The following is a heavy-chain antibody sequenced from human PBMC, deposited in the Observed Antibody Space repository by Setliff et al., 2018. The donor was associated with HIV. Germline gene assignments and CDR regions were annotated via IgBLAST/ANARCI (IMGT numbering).Heavy chain of an antibody. D-gene: IGHD6-13*01. V-gene: IGHV1-2*06. Sequence: ASVKVSCKTSGYTFTGYYIHWVRQAPGQGLEWMGRINPNSGDTNYAQKFQGRVTMTMDTSISTAYMDLSGLRSDDTAVYYCMANIAATITYAFDIWGQGTMVTVSS. CDR2: INPNSGDT. CDR3: MANIAATITYAFDI. CDR1: GYTFTGYY. J-gene: IGHJ3*02.